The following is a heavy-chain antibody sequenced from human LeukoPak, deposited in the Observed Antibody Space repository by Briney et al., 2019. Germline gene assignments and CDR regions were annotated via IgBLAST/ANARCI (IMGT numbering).Heavy chain of an antibody. CDR2: ISGSGGNT. Sequence: PGGSLRLSCAASGFTFSSYAMSWVRQAPGKGLERVSAISGSGGNTYYADSVKGRFTISRDNSKNTLYLQMNSLRAEDTAVYYCAKDPILTGYYSTFDYWGQGTLVTVSS. CDR1: GFTFSSYA. CDR3: AKDPILTGYYSTFDY. J-gene: IGHJ4*02. D-gene: IGHD3-9*01. V-gene: IGHV3-23*01.